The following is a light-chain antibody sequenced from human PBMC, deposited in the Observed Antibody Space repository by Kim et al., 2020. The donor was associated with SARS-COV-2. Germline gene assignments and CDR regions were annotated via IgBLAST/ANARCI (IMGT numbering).Light chain of an antibody. CDR1: SLRSYS. CDR2: GKN. CDR3: NSRKSSGSPYV. Sequence: SSELTQDPAVSVALGQTVRITCQGDSLRSYSANWYQQKPGQAPLLVIYGKNNRPSGIPDRFSGTSSGNTASLTITGAQAEDEADYYCNSRKSSGSPYVFGSGTKVTVL. V-gene: IGLV3-19*01. J-gene: IGLJ1*01.